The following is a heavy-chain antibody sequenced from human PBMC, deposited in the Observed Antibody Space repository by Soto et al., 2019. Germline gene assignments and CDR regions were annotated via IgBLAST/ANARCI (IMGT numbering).Heavy chain of an antibody. CDR2: IWNDGSKQ. CDR3: ARDDDYEANVIDL. D-gene: IGHD4-17*01. Sequence: QVQLVESGGGVVQPGRSLRLSCVASGFTFSRYGMHWVRQAPGKGLEWVAVIWNDGSKQVYDDSVKGRFTISRDNSKNTLYLEMDSLRDEDTSVYYCARDDDYEANVIDLWGQGTLVTVSS. CDR1: GFTFSRYG. V-gene: IGHV3-33*01. J-gene: IGHJ5*02.